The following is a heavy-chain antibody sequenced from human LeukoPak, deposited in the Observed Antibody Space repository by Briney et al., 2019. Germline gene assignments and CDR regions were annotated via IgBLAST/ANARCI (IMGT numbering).Heavy chain of an antibody. CDR2: ISGSGGTT. V-gene: IGHV3-23*01. CDR3: AKDPYRASSGLVDY. D-gene: IGHD5-12*01. CDR1: GFTFSNYA. Sequence: GGSLRLSCATSGFTFSNYAVSWVRQAPGKGLEWVSSISGSGGTTYYADSVKGRFTISRDDSKNTLYLQMNSLRAEDTAVYYCAKDPYRASSGLVDYWGQGTLVTVSS. J-gene: IGHJ4*02.